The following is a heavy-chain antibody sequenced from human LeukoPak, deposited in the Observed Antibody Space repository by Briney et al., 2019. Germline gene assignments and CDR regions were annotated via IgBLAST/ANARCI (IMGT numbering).Heavy chain of an antibody. CDR1: GGSISSYY. CDR3: ARHPDGYLNWFDP. Sequence: PSETLSLTCTVSGGSISSYYWSWIRQPPGKGLEWIGYIYYSGSTNYNPSLKSRVTISVDTSKNQFSLKLSSVTAADMAVYYCARHPDGYLNWFDPWGQGTLVTVSS. V-gene: IGHV4-59*08. D-gene: IGHD5-18*01. CDR2: IYYSGST. J-gene: IGHJ5*02.